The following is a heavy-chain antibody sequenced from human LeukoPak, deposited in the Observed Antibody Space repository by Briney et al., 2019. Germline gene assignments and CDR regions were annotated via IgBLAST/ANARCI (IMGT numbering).Heavy chain of an antibody. V-gene: IGHV3-23*01. D-gene: IGHD4-23*01. Sequence: GGSPRLSCAASGFTFNNYAMSWVRQAPGKGLEWVSSISYSGGSTFYADSVKGRFTISRDNSKNTLFLQLNSLRADDTAAYYCARASVGSTWIFDYWGQGTLVTVSS. CDR3: ARASVGSTWIFDY. CDR1: GFTFNNYA. CDR2: ISYSGGST. J-gene: IGHJ4*02.